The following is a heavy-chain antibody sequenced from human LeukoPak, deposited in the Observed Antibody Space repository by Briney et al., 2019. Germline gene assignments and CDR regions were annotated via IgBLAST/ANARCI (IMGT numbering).Heavy chain of an antibody. Sequence: GGSLRLSCAPSGFTFSSYWMHWVRQAPGKGLVWVSRINTDGSSTSYADSVKGRFTISRDNAKNTLYLQMNSLRAEDTAVYYWARGRQVDRYYFDYWGQGTLVTVSS. V-gene: IGHV3-74*01. CDR3: ARGRQVDRYYFDY. CDR1: GFTFSSYW. D-gene: IGHD3/OR15-3a*01. CDR2: INTDGSST. J-gene: IGHJ4*02.